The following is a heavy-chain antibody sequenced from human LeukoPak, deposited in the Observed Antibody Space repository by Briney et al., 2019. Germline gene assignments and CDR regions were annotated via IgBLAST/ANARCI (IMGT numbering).Heavy chain of an antibody. Sequence: PSETLSLTCTVSGGSISSYYWSWIRQPPGKGLEWIGYIYYSGSTNYNPSLKSRVIISVDTSKNQFSLKLSSVTAADTAVYYCARLDYGSGSYPSPFDYWGQGTLVTVSS. CDR2: IYYSGST. J-gene: IGHJ4*02. CDR3: ARLDYGSGSYPSPFDY. D-gene: IGHD3-10*01. V-gene: IGHV4-59*08. CDR1: GGSISSYY.